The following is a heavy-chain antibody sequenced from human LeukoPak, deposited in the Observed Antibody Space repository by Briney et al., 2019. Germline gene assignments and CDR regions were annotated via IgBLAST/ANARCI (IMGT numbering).Heavy chain of an antibody. J-gene: IGHJ4*02. D-gene: IGHD4-23*01. CDR2: INPSGGST. CDR3: ARFGSTVVTPLPFDY. V-gene: IGHV1-46*01. Sequence: ASVKVSCKSSVYTFTSYYMHWVRQAPGQGLEWMGIINPSGGSTSYAQKFQGRVTMTRDTSTSTVYMELSSLRSEDTAVYYCARFGSTVVTPLPFDYWGQGTLVTVSS. CDR1: VYTFTSYY.